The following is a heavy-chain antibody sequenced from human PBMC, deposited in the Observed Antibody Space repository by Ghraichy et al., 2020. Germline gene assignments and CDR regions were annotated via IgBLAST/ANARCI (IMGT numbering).Heavy chain of an antibody. CDR3: ARVWRQRYCYGGHCHGWVFDP. V-gene: IGHV3-21*01. Sequence: GGSLRLSCAASGFTFSNYTMNWVRQAPGKGLEWVSSISSASSHIYYADSVEGRFTISRDNAKKSLYLQMNSLKAEDTAVYYCARVWRQRYCYGGHCHGWVFDPWGQGTLVTVSS. J-gene: IGHJ5*02. CDR2: ISSASSHI. CDR1: GFTFSNYT. D-gene: IGHD2-21*02.